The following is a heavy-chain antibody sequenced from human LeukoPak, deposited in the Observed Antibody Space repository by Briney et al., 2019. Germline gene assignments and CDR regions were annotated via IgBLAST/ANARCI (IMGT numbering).Heavy chain of an antibody. J-gene: IGHJ4*02. CDR2: MNPNSGNT. D-gene: IGHD3-10*01. Sequence: ASVKVSCKASGYPFTSYDINWVRQATGQGLEWMGWMNPNSGNTGYAQKFQGRVTMTRNTSISTAYMELSSLRSEDTAVYYCCVIHYGRRSNFDYWGQGTLVTVSS. CDR3: CVIHYGRRSNFDY. V-gene: IGHV1-8*01. CDR1: GYPFTSYD.